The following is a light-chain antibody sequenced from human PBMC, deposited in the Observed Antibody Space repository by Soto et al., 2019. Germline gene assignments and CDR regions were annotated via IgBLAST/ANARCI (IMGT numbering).Light chain of an antibody. V-gene: IGKV1-39*01. CDR2: GAS. CDR1: QNISSY. Sequence: DIQITQSPSSLSASVGDKITITCRASQNISSYLNWYEQKPGIAPKLLIYGASSLQTGVPSRFSGSGSGTEFTLTISSLQPEDFAIYYCQQSYSTPLIFGGGTKVEIK. CDR3: QQSYSTPLI. J-gene: IGKJ4*01.